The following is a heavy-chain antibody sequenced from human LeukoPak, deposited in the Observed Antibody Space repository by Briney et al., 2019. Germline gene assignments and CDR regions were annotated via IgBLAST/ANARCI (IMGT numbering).Heavy chain of an antibody. V-gene: IGHV3-64*01. CDR3: ARVGENDAFDI. CDR1: GFTFRKYS. Sequence: PGGSLRLSCAASGFTFRKYSMHWVRQAPGKRLEYVSAIANDGGESRTYYANSVNGRFTISRDNSKNMLYLQMGSLRAEDMAVYHCARVGENDAFDIWGQGTMVTVPS. CDR2: IANDGGESRT. J-gene: IGHJ3*02. D-gene: IGHD2-21*01.